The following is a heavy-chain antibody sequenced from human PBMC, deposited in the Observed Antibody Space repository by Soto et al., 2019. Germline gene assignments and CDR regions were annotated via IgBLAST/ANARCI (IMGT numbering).Heavy chain of an antibody. V-gene: IGHV1-2*06. CDR3: ARVRVIRGVIPSHFGL. CDR2: INPNSGET. J-gene: IGHJ4*02. D-gene: IGHD3-10*01. CDR1: GYIFIDYY. Sequence: QVQLVQSGADVKKPGASVKVSCKASGYIFIDYYIHWLRQAPGQGLEWVGRINPNSGETRYAETFLDRVTMTRDTSNNTAYMELSRLRSDDTAVYYCARVRVIRGVIPSHFGLWGQGTLVTVSS.